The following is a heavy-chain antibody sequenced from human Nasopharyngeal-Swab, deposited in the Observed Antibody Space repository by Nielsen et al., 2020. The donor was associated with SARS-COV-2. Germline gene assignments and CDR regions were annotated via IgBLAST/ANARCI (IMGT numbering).Heavy chain of an antibody. CDR2: ISSSSSYT. Sequence: GESLKISCAASGFPFSDYYMSWIRQAPGKGLEWVSYISSSSSYTNYADSVKGRFTISRDNAKNSLYLQMNSLRAEDTAVYYCARVGAAAGTPFDYWGQGTLVTVSS. V-gene: IGHV3-11*06. D-gene: IGHD6-13*01. CDR1: GFPFSDYY. CDR3: ARVGAAAGTPFDY. J-gene: IGHJ4*02.